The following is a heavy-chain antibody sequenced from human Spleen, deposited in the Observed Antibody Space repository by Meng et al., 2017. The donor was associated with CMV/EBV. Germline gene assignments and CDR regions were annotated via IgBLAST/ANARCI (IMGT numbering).Heavy chain of an antibody. J-gene: IGHJ4*02. Sequence: GESLKISCAASGFTFSSYWMSWVRQAPGKRLEWVANIKQDGSEKYYVDSVKGRFTISRDNAKNSLYLQMNSLRAEDTAVYYCARVVWNPQGDYFDYWGQGTLVTVSS. V-gene: IGHV3-7*01. CDR1: GFTFSSYW. D-gene: IGHD1-1*01. CDR2: IKQDGSEK. CDR3: ARVVWNPQGDYFDY.